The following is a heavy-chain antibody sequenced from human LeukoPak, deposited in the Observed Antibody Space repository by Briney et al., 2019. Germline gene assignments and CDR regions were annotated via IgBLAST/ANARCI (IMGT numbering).Heavy chain of an antibody. J-gene: IGHJ6*03. CDR3: ARVYLYYYMDV. CDR1: GFTVSTTY. CDR2: IYSGVTT. Sequence: GGSLRLSCAASGFTVSTTYMSWVRQAPGKGLEWVSLIYSGVTTYYADSVKGRFTISRDNSKNTLYLQMHSLRAEDTAEYYCARVYLYYYMDVWGKGTTVTVSS. V-gene: IGHV3-53*01.